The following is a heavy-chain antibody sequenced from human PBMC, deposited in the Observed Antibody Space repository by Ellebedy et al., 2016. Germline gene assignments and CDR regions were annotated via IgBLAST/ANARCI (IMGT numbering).Heavy chain of an antibody. CDR3: SKWNGGWNAFDV. CDR2: VFHTGTT. CDR1: GGSVSSDY. D-gene: IGHD1-1*01. J-gene: IGHJ3*01. V-gene: IGHV4-59*02. Sequence: SETLSLTCNVSGGSVSSDYWNWIRRPPGKGLEWIGYVFHTGTTHYNPSLKIRVTMSVDTSKSQFSLRLTSVTAADTAVYYWSKWNGGWNAFDVWGQGTMVTVSS.